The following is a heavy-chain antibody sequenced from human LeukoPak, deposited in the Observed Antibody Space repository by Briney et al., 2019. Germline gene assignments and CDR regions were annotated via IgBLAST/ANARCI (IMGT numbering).Heavy chain of an antibody. CDR1: GDTFSTYA. V-gene: IGHV1-69*04. CDR3: ARSEYNWNDNTWGYYFDY. CDR2: IIPMLGIA. J-gene: IGHJ4*02. D-gene: IGHD1-20*01. Sequence: GASVKVSCKASGDTFSTYAISWVRQAPGQGLEWMGRIIPMLGIANYAQRFQGRVTITADKSTSTDYLQLTSLRSADTAVYYWARSEYNWNDNTWGYYFDYWGQGTLVTVSS.